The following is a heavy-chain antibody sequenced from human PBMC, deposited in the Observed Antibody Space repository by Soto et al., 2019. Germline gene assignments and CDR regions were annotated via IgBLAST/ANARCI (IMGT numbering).Heavy chain of an antibody. CDR1: GFTFSSYA. J-gene: IGHJ4*02. D-gene: IGHD4-17*01. CDR3: ARVGAYGGKELDY. Sequence: QVQLVESGGGVVQPGRSLRLSCAASGFTFSSYATHWVRQAPGKGLEWVAVISYDGSNKYYADSVKGRFTISRDNSKNTLYLQMNSLRAEDTAVYYCARVGAYGGKELDYWGQGTLVTVSS. CDR2: ISYDGSNK. V-gene: IGHV3-30-3*01.